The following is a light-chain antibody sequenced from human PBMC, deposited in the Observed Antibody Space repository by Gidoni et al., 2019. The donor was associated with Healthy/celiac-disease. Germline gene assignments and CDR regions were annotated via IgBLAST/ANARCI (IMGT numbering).Light chain of an antibody. CDR1: QEISNY. CDR3: QQYDNLLFT. CDR2: DAS. J-gene: IGKJ3*01. Sequence: DIQMTQSPSSLSASVGDRVTIPCQASQEISNYLNWYQQKPGKAPKLLIYDASNLETGVPSRFSGSGSGTDFTFTISSLQPEDIATYYCQQYDNLLFTFGPGTKVDIK. V-gene: IGKV1-33*01.